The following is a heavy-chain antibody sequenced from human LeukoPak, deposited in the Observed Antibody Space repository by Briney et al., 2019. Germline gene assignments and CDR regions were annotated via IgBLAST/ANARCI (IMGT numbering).Heavy chain of an antibody. CDR3: ARGEPGISSSSGEPFDY. J-gene: IGHJ4*02. CDR1: GGSISSHY. V-gene: IGHV4-59*11. Sequence: PSETLSLTCTVSGGSISSHYWSWIRQPPGKGLEWIGYTYYSGSTNYNPSLKSRVTISVDTSKNQFSLKLSSVTAADTAVYYCARGEPGISSSSGEPFDYWGQGTLVGV. D-gene: IGHD6-6*01. CDR2: TYYSGST.